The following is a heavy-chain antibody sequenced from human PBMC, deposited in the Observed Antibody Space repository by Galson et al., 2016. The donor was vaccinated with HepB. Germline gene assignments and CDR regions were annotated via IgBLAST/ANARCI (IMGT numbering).Heavy chain of an antibody. V-gene: IGHV1-3*04. D-gene: IGHD5-12*01. CDR2: INTGNGNT. Sequence: SVKVSCKASGFTFTSFTMHWVRQAPGQRLEWMGWINTGNGNTKYSQKFLGRVTLSRDTSASTVCMELSRLRSEDTAVFYCVRGPDITTVDHYYYGMDVWGQGTTVTVSS. J-gene: IGHJ6*02. CDR3: VRGPDITTVDHYYYGMDV. CDR1: GFTFTSFT.